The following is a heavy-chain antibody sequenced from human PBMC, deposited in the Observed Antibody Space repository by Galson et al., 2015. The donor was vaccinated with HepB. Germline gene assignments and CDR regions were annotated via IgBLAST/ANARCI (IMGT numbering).Heavy chain of an antibody. V-gene: IGHV1-18*01. CDR2: ISVYNGNT. J-gene: IGHJ2*01. D-gene: IGHD4-17*01. CDR1: GYTFTNYG. CDR3: ARDRVYGDYDVYWYFDL. Sequence: SVKVSCKASGYTFTNYGISWVRQAPGQGLEWMGWISVYNGNTNYVRKFQGRVTMTTDTSTSTAYMELRSLRSDDTAVYYCARDRVYGDYDVYWYFDLWGRGTLVTVSS.